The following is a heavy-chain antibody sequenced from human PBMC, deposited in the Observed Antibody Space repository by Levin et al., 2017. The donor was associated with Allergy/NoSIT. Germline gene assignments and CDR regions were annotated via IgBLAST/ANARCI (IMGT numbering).Heavy chain of an antibody. J-gene: IGHJ4*02. V-gene: IGHV3-30*04. Sequence: GESLKISCAASGFTFSSYGIHWVRQAPGKGLEWVAVIAYDGSDKYYADSVKGRITISRDNSKNTVYLQMNSLRPDDTALYYCARARGNWGKVGYYFDYWGQGTLVAVSS. CDR1: GFTFSSYG. CDR2: IAYDGSDK. CDR3: ARARGNWGKVGYYFDY. D-gene: IGHD7-27*01.